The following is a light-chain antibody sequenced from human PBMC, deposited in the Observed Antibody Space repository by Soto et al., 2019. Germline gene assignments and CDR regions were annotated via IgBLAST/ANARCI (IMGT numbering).Light chain of an antibody. J-gene: IGLJ1*01. CDR2: EVS. CDR3: SSYAGSNVV. Sequence: QSALTQPPSASWSPGQSVTISCTGTSSDVGGYNYVSWYQQHPGKAPKLMIYEVSKRPSGVPDRFSGSKSGNTASLTVSGLQAEDEADYYCSSYAGSNVVFGTGTKVTVL. V-gene: IGLV2-8*01. CDR1: SSDVGGYNY.